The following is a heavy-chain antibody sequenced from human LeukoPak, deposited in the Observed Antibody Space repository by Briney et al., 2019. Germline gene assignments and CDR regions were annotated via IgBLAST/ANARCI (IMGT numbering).Heavy chain of an antibody. Sequence: NPGGSLRLSCAASGFTFSSYSMNWVRQAPGKGLEWVSSISSSSSYLYYADSVKGRFTISRDNAKNSLYLQMNSLRAEDTAVYYCARGSGTHLWGTIAAYYMDVWGKGTTVTVSS. V-gene: IGHV3-21*01. CDR3: ARGSGTHLWGTIAAYYMDV. D-gene: IGHD6-6*01. J-gene: IGHJ6*03. CDR2: ISSSSSYL. CDR1: GFTFSSYS.